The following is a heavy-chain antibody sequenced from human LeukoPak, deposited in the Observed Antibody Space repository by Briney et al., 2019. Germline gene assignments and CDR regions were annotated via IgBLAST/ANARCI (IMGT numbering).Heavy chain of an antibody. D-gene: IGHD1-26*01. CDR1: GFTFSSYG. V-gene: IGHV3-23*01. CDR2: ISGSGGST. Sequence: PGGPLRLSCAASGFTFSSYGMSWVRRAPGKGLEWVSAISGSGGSTYYADSVKGRFTISRDNSKNTLYLQMNSLRAEDTAVYYCAKGGSEWDLLGGFDYWGQGTLVTVSS. J-gene: IGHJ4*02. CDR3: AKGGSEWDLLGGFDY.